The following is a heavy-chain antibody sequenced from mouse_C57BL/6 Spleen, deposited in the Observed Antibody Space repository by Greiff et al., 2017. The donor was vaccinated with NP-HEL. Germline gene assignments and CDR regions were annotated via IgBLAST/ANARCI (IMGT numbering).Heavy chain of an antibody. J-gene: IGHJ3*01. V-gene: IGHV5-4*01. CDR1: GFTFSSYA. CDR3: ARDYGNLFAY. CDR2: ISDGGSYT. D-gene: IGHD2-1*01. Sequence: EVQGVESGGGLVKPGGSLKLSCAASGFTFSSYAMSWVRQTPEKRLEWVATISDGGSYTYYPDNVKGRFTISRDNAKNNLYLQMSHLKSEDTAMYYCARDYGNLFAYWGQRTLVTVSA.